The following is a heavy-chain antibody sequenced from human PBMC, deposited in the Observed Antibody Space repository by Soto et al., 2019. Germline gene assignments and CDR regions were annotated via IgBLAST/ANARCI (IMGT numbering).Heavy chain of an antibody. CDR2: SSGSLITP. V-gene: IGHV3-23*01. CDR1: IFSVTDFA. CDR3: ARDKYCGPDCYAGNFDY. Sequence: GGSHRRYFGATIFSVTDFALRPFRRAPRLAREWAETSSGSLITPFYAASVKGGFTISRDNAKTPVFLQMNSLRSDDTEVYYCARDKYCGPDCYAGNFDYWGRGALVNVSS. D-gene: IGHD2-21*02. J-gene: IGHJ4*02.